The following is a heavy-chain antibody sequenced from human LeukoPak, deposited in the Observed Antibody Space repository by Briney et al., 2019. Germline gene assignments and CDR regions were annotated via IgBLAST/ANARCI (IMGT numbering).Heavy chain of an antibody. V-gene: IGHV4-39*07. Sequence: SETLSLTCTVSGGSISSSSYYWGWIRQPPGKGLEWIGSIYYSGSTYYNPSLKSRVTISVDTSKNQFSLKLSSVTAADTAVYYCARGSYYDYWGQGTLVTVSS. CDR3: ARGSYYDY. CDR2: IYYSGST. J-gene: IGHJ4*02. CDR1: GGSISSSSYY. D-gene: IGHD3-10*01.